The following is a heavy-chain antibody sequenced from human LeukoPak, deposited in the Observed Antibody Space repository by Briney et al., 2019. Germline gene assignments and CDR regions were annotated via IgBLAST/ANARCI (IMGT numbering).Heavy chain of an antibody. V-gene: IGHV1-24*01. Sequence: ASVKVSCKVSGYTLTELSMHWVRQAPGKGLEWMGGFDPEDGETIYAQKFQGRVTMTEDTSTDTAYMELSSLRSEDTAVYYCATAGSGWYRFDPWGQGTLVTVSS. CDR1: GYTLTELS. CDR3: ATAGSGWYRFDP. CDR2: FDPEDGET. J-gene: IGHJ5*02. D-gene: IGHD6-19*01.